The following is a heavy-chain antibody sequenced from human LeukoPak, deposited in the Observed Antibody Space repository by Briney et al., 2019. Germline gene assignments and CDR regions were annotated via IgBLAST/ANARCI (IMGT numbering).Heavy chain of an antibody. Sequence: SETLSLTCAVSGGSINSHYWSWIRQPPGKGLEWIGDIYYAGRNNYNPSLKSRVTISLDTSKNHLSLNLTSVLAADTAIYYCVRRDPGWNYFDYWGQGILVTVSS. CDR1: GGSINSHY. D-gene: IGHD6-19*01. J-gene: IGHJ4*02. V-gene: IGHV4-59*08. CDR3: VRRDPGWNYFDY. CDR2: IYYAGRN.